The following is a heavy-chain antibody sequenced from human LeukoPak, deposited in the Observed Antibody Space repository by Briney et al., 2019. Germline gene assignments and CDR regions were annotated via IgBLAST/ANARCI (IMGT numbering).Heavy chain of an antibody. CDR1: GGSFSGYY. V-gene: IGHV4-34*01. Sequence: SETLSLTCAVYGGSFSGYYWSWIRQPPGKGLEWIGEINHSGSTNYNPSLKSRVTISVDTSKNQFSLKLSSVTAADTAVYYCARGLAGAETGHYYYYMDVWGKGTTVTVSS. D-gene: IGHD1-26*01. CDR2: INHSGST. J-gene: IGHJ6*03. CDR3: ARGLAGAETGHYYYYMDV.